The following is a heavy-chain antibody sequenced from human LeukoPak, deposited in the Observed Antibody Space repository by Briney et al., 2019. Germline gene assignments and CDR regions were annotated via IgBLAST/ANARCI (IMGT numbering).Heavy chain of an antibody. Sequence: ASVKVSCKASGYTFTSYAMHWVRQAPGQRLEWMGWINAGNGNTKYSQKFQGRVTITRDTSASTAYMELSSLRSEDTAVYYCARDAILLWFGEDYYGMDVWGQGTTVTVSS. CDR3: ARDAILLWFGEDYYGMDV. D-gene: IGHD3-10*01. V-gene: IGHV1-3*01. J-gene: IGHJ6*02. CDR2: INAGNGNT. CDR1: GYTFTSYA.